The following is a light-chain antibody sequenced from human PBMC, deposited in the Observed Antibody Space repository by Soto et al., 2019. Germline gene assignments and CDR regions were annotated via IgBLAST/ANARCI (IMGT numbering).Light chain of an antibody. CDR1: SSNIGSYT. CDR2: IND. Sequence: QSALTQPPSASGTPGQRVTISCSGSSSNIGSYTVNWYQQLPGAATKLLIYINDQRPSGVPDRFSGSKSGTSASLAISGLQSEDEADYYCAAWDDSLKGVVFGGGTKLTVL. V-gene: IGLV1-44*01. J-gene: IGLJ2*01. CDR3: AAWDDSLKGVV.